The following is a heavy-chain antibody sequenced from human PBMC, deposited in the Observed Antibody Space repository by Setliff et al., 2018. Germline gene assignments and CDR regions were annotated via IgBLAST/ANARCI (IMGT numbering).Heavy chain of an antibody. CDR1: GYTFSNYG. CDR2: ISAYNGNA. J-gene: IGHJ4*02. Sequence: GASVKVSCKASGYTFSNYGISWVRQAPGQGLEWMGWISAYNGNANYAQKLQGRLTITAEESTTTAYMELISLRSDDTAVYYCAINVHTAGGADFWGQGTLVTVSS. CDR3: AINVHTAGGADF. V-gene: IGHV1-18*01. D-gene: IGHD1-26*01.